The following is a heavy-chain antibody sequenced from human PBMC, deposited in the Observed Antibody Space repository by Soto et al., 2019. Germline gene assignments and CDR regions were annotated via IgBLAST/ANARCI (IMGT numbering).Heavy chain of an antibody. J-gene: IGHJ3*02. CDR2: INPNSGGT. V-gene: IGHV1-2*04. D-gene: IGHD2-2*01. CDR3: ARDRSRTEAFDI. CDR1: RYTLTGYY. Sequence: ASVKVSCKASRYTLTGYYMHWVRQAPGQGLEWMGWINPNSGGTNYAQKFQGWVTMTRDTSISTAYMELSRLRSDDTAVYYCARDRSRTEAFDIWGQGTMVTVSS.